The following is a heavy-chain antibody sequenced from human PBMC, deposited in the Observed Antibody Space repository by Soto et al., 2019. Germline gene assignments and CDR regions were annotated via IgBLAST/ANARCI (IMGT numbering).Heavy chain of an antibody. D-gene: IGHD6-6*01. V-gene: IGHV4-59*01. CDR3: ARVGGLAARTFDY. J-gene: IGHJ4*02. CDR1: GGSISDFY. Sequence: SETLSLTCPVSGGSISDFYWSWIRQPPGKGLELIGYIYYSGSTNYNPSLKSRVNISVDTSKKQFSLNLRYMSPADTAVYYCARVGGLAARTFDYWGPGTLVNVSS. CDR2: IYYSGST.